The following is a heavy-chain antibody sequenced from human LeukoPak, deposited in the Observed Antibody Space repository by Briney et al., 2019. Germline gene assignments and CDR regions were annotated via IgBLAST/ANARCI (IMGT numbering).Heavy chain of an antibody. Sequence: GGSLRLSCAASGFTFSSYAMHWVRQAPSKGLEWVAVISYDGSNKYYADSVKGRFTISRDNSKNTLYLQMNSLRAEDTAVYYCARVLGIAVAGTFDYWGQGTLVTVSS. D-gene: IGHD6-19*01. CDR1: GFTFSSYA. V-gene: IGHV3-30*04. CDR2: ISYDGSNK. CDR3: ARVLGIAVAGTFDY. J-gene: IGHJ4*02.